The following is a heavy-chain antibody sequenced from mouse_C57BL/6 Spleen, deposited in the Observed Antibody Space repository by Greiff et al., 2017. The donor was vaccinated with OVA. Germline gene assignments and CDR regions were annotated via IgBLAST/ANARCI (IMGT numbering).Heavy chain of an antibody. D-gene: IGHD2-4*01. CDR3: ARHYDYGTLFDY. CDR2: IHPNSGST. J-gene: IGHJ2*01. V-gene: IGHV1-64*01. CDR1: GYTFTSYW. Sequence: QVQLQQPGAELVKPGASVKLSCKASGYTFTSYWMHWVKQRPGQGLEWIGMIHPNSGSTNYNEKFKSKATLTVDKSSSTAYMQLSSLTSEDSAVYYCARHYDYGTLFDYWGQGTTLTVSS.